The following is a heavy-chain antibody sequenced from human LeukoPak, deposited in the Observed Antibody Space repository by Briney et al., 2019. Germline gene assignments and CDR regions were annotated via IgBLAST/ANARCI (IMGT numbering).Heavy chain of an antibody. CDR1: GGSFSGYY. CDR3: ARGIPHCSGGSCYSTFDY. J-gene: IGHJ4*02. Sequence: SETLSLTCAVYGGSFSGYYWSWIRQPPGKGLEWIGEINHSGGTNYNPSLKSRVTISVDTSKNQFSLKLSSVTAADTAVYYCARGIPHCSGGSCYSTFDYWGQGTLVTVSS. D-gene: IGHD2-15*01. V-gene: IGHV4-34*01. CDR2: INHSGGT.